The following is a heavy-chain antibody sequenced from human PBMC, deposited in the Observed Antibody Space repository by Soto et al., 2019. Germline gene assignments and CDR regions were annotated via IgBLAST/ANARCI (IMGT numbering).Heavy chain of an antibody. J-gene: IGHJ5*02. Sequence: GGSLRLSCAASGFSFRDYYMSWIRQPPGKGLEWVSYISKSGSIIHYADSVKGRFTISRDNAKNSLYLQMNSLRAEDTALYYCARDLSPYSDYYDESSSETWFDPWGQGTLVTV. V-gene: IGHV3-11*01. CDR2: ISKSGSII. D-gene: IGHD3-22*01. CDR3: ARDLSPYSDYYDESSSETWFDP. CDR1: GFSFRDYY.